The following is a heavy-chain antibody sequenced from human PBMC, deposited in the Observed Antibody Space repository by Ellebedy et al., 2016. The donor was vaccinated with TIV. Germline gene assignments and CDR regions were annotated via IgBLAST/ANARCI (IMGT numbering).Heavy chain of an antibody. CDR3: ARGGDYYGSGTYR. Sequence: GESLKISXATSGFTFSTFAMHWVRQAPGKGLEWVALISNDGSNTYYASSVKGRFTISRDNSQNTVYLQMNGLRPEDTGVYYCARGGDYYGSGTYRWGQGTLVIVS. CDR2: ISNDGSNT. D-gene: IGHD3-10*01. CDR1: GFTFSTFA. J-gene: IGHJ1*01. V-gene: IGHV3-30*04.